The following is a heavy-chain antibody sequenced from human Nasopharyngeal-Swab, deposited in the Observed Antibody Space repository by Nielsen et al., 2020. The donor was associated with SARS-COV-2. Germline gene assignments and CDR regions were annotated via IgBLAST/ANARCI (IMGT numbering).Heavy chain of an antibody. D-gene: IGHD6-6*01. CDR3: AKMATRRVYSYMDV. CDR2: ISGGGGST. J-gene: IGHJ6*03. V-gene: IGHV3-23*01. Sequence: GGSLRLSCTASGFSFSSYAMTWVRQAPGQGLEWVSAISGGGGSTYYTDSVKGRFTTSSNNSHNTLYLQMNSLRAEDTAVYYCAKMATRRVYSYMDVWGKGTTVTVSS. CDR1: GFSFSSYA.